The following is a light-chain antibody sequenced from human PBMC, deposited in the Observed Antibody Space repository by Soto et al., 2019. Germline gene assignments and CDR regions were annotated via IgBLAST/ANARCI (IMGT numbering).Light chain of an antibody. CDR3: QQYGSSPPLT. CDR2: GAS. Sequence: EFVLTQSPGKLSLSPGERATLSCRDSQSISSSFLAWYQQKPGQAPGLLIYGASSRGTGIPDRFSGSGSGTDFTLTISRLEPEDFAVYYCQQYGSSPPLTFGGGTKVEIK. CDR1: QSISSSF. V-gene: IGKV3-20*01. J-gene: IGKJ4*01.